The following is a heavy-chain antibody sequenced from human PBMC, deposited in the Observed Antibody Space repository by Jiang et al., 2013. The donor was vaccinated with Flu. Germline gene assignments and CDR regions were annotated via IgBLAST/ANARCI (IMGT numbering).Heavy chain of an antibody. CDR2: IYTSGST. CDR3: ARGGGTAFDY. J-gene: IGHJ4*02. V-gene: IGHV4-4*07. CDR1: GGSISIGWY. D-gene: IGHD2-21*02. Sequence: GPGLVKPSETLSLTCTVSGGSISIGWYWNWIRQPAGKGLEWIGRIYTSGSTNYNPSLKSRVTMSVDTSKNQFSLKLSSVTAADTAMYYCARGGGTAFDYWGQGTLVTASS.